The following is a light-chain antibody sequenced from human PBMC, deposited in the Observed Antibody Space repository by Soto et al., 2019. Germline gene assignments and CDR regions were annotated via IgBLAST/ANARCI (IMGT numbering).Light chain of an antibody. Sequence: IVLTQSPATLSLPPWERATLSCRASQSIGSFYLAWYQQKSDQAPRLLIFGVSSRATGIPDRFSGSGSGTDFTLTISRLEPEDFAVYYCQQYGNSPWTFGQGTKVDIK. CDR2: GVS. V-gene: IGKV3-20*01. CDR1: QSIGSFY. CDR3: QQYGNSPWT. J-gene: IGKJ1*01.